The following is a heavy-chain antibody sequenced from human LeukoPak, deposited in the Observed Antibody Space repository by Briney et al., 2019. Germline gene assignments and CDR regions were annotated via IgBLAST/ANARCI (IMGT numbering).Heavy chain of an antibody. Sequence: SVKVSCKASGGTFSSYAISWVRQAPGQGLEWMGGIIPIFGTANYAQKFQGRVTITTDESTSTAYMELSSLRSEGTAVYYCAREGSTTDAFDIWGQGTMVTVSS. CDR1: GGTFSSYA. D-gene: IGHD4-11*01. CDR2: IIPIFGTA. V-gene: IGHV1-69*05. J-gene: IGHJ3*02. CDR3: AREGSTTDAFDI.